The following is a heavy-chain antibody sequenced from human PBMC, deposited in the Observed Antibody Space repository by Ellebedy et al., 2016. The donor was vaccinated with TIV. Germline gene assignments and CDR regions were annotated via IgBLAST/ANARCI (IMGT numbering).Heavy chain of an antibody. CDR3: ARRGLRSLDY. CDR1: GFAFSTYY. CDR2: IKQDGSEM. J-gene: IGHJ4*02. D-gene: IGHD3-16*01. V-gene: IGHV3-7*02. Sequence: GESLKISXTGLGFAFSTYYMAWFRQAPGKGLEWVANIKQDGSEMFYVDSVKGRFTISRDNTKNSLYLQMNSLRAEDTAVYYCARRGLRSLDYWGQGTLVTVSS.